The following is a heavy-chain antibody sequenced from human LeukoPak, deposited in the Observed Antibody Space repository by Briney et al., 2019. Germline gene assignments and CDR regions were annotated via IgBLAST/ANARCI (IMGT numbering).Heavy chain of an antibody. Sequence: SQTLSLTRAISGDIVSSNNAAWKWIRQSPSGGLEWLGRTYYRSQWYNDYAVSVKSRITIPPHTSKNQSSLQLNSVTPEHTAVYYCARDRAGPLGSFDYWGQGTLVTVSS. D-gene: IGHD6-19*01. CDR3: ARDRAGPLGSFDY. CDR2: TYYRSQWYN. J-gene: IGHJ4*02. CDR1: GDIVSSNNAA. V-gene: IGHV6-1*01.